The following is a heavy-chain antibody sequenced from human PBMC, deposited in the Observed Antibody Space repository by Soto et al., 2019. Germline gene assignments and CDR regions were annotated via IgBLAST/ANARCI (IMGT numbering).Heavy chain of an antibody. CDR3: AREGGEDYYDCSGYYKYYYYGLDV. D-gene: IGHD3-22*01. CDR2: IRSKANSY. Sequence: GGSLRLSCAASGFTFSGSAMHWVRQASGKGLEWVGRIRSKANSYADSVKGRFTISRDNSKNTLYLQMNSLRAEDTAVYYCAREGGEDYYDCSGYYKYYYYGLDVWGQGTTVTVSS. J-gene: IGHJ6*02. CDR1: GFTFSGSA. V-gene: IGHV3-73*01.